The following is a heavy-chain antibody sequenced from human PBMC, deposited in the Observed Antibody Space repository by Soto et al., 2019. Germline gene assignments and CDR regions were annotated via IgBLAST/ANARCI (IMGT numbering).Heavy chain of an antibody. CDR1: GFTFSSYA. CDR3: ASEYSYGYLGY. CDR2: ISYDGSNK. Sequence: WSLRLSCAASGFTFSSYAMHWVRQAPGKGLEWVAVISYDGSNKYYADSVKGRFTISRDNSKNTLYLQMNSLRAEDTAVYYCASEYSYGYLGYWGQGTLVTVSS. J-gene: IGHJ4*02. D-gene: IGHD5-18*01. V-gene: IGHV3-30-3*01.